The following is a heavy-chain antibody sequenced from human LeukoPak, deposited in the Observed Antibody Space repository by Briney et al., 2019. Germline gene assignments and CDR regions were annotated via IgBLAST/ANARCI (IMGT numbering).Heavy chain of an antibody. CDR2: ISSSPTYI. Sequence: GGSLRLSCAVSGFTFSSYSVNWVRQAPGKGLEWVSSISSSPTYIYYADSVKGRFTVSRDNAKNSLYLQMNSLRAEDTAVYYCARNLPAADYWGQGTLVTVSS. CDR1: GFTFSSYS. V-gene: IGHV3-21*01. J-gene: IGHJ4*02. CDR3: ARNLPAADY. D-gene: IGHD2-2*01.